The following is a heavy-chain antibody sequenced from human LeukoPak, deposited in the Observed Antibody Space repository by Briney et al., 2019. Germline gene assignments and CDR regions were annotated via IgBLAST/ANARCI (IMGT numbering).Heavy chain of an antibody. CDR3: AGVRAVAGLFDY. CDR2: ISSSSSYI. V-gene: IGHV3-21*01. Sequence: PGGSLRLSCAASGFTFSSYSMNWVRQAPGKGLEWVSSISSSSSYIYYADSVKGRFTISRDNAKNSLYLQMNSLRAEDTAVYYCAGVRAVAGLFDYWGQGTLVTVSS. CDR1: GFTFSSYS. D-gene: IGHD6-19*01. J-gene: IGHJ4*02.